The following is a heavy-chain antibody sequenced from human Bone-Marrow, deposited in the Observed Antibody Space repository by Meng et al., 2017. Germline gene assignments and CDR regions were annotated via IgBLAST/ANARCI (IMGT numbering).Heavy chain of an antibody. Sequence: QLKKPGPGLLKPSQTLSPTCTVSGGSISSGGYYWNWIRQHPGKGLEWIGYIYYSGSTYYNPSLKSRITISVDTSKNHFSLKLSSVTAADTAVYYCASLYGVVGASWFDPWGQGTLVTVSS. CDR3: ASLYGVVGASWFDP. CDR1: GGSISSGGYY. V-gene: IGHV4-31*03. J-gene: IGHJ5*02. CDR2: IYYSGST. D-gene: IGHD1-26*01.